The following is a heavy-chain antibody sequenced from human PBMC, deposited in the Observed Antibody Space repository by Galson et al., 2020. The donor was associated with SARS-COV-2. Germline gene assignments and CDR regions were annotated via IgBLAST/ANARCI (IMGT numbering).Heavy chain of an antibody. Sequence: GGSLRLYCAASGFTFSSHWITWVRQAPGKRMEWVANIKQDGSEKYYVDSVKGRFTISRDNAKNSLYLQMNSLRAEDTAVYYCARGGIAGYYYYYMDVWGKGTTVTVSS. CDR3: ARGGIAGYYYYYMDV. D-gene: IGHD6-13*01. V-gene: IGHV3-7*01. J-gene: IGHJ6*03. CDR1: GFTFSSHW. CDR2: IKQDGSEK.